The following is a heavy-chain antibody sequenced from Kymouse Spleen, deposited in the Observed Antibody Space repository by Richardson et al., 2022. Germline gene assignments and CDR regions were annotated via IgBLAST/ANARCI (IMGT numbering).Heavy chain of an antibody. V-gene: IGHV3-73*02. CDR3: TRGPSITIF*LGLFDY. CDR2: IRSKANSYAT. D-gene: IGHD3-9*01. Sequence: EVQLVESGGGLVQPGGSLKLSCAASGFTFSGSAMHWVRQASGKGLEWVGRIRSKANSYATAYAASVKGRFTISRDDSKNTAYLQMNSLKTEDTAVYYCTRGPSITIF*LGLFDYWGQGTLVTVSS. CDR1: GFTFSGSA. J-gene: IGHJ4*02.